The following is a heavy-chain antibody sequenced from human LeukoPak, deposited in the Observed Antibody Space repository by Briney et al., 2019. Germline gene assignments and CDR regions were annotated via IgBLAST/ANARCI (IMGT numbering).Heavy chain of an antibody. CDR3: ARVSYYYGSGQPAFDI. D-gene: IGHD3-10*01. V-gene: IGHV4-31*03. J-gene: IGHJ3*02. Sequence: SETLSLTCTVSGGSISSGGYYWSWIRQHPGKGLEWIGYIYYSGSTYYNPSLKSRVTISVDTSKNQFSLKLSSVTAADTAVYYCARVSYYYGSGQPAFDIWGQGTMVTVSS. CDR2: IYYSGST. CDR1: GGSISSGGYY.